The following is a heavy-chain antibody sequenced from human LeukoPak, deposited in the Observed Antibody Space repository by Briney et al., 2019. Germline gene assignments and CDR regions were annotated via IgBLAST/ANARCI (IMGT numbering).Heavy chain of an antibody. CDR3: ARYDFWSGYYFDY. D-gene: IGHD3-3*01. J-gene: IGHJ4*02. CDR2: IIPILGIA. Sequence: SVKVSCKASVGTFSSYTISWVRQAPGQGLEWMGRIIPILGIANYAQKFQGRVTITADKSTSTAYMELSSLRSEDTAVYYCARYDFWSGYYFDYWGQGTLVTVSS. V-gene: IGHV1-69*02. CDR1: VGTFSSYT.